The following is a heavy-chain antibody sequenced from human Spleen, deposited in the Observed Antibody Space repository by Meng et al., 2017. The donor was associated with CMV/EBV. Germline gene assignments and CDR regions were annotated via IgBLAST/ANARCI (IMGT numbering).Heavy chain of an antibody. Sequence: GGSLRLSCAASGFTFNNAWMNWVRQAPGKGLEWVGHIKSKTNGGTTDYAAPVKGRFTISRDVSKNTLYLQMNSLKTEDTAVYYCTTSPFDPWGQGTQVTVSS. V-gene: IGHV3-15*07. J-gene: IGHJ5*02. CDR1: GFTFNNAW. CDR2: IKSKTNGGTT. CDR3: TTSPFDP.